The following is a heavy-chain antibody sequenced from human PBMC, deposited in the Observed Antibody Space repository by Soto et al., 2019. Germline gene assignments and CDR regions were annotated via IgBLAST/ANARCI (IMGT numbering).Heavy chain of an antibody. D-gene: IGHD3-22*01. V-gene: IGHV4-34*02. J-gene: IGHJ4*02. Sequence: QVQLQQWGAGLLKPSETLSLTCVVYGGSFSGYYWSWIRQPPGKGLEWFGEVNHSGGIDYNPSLKSGVTISVDTSKNQFSLKLSTVTASVTDVYYCAGRNGYYSGIDYWGQRTLVTVSA. CDR1: GGSFSGYY. CDR3: AGRNGYYSGIDY. CDR2: VNHSGGI.